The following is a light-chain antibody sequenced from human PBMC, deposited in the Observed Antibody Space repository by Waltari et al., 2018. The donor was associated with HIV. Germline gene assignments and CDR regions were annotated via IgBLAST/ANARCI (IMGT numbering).Light chain of an antibody. Sequence: QSTLTQPRSVSGSPGQSVTISCTGTSSDVGRYAYVSWYQQHPGKAPKLIIYDVTTRPSGVPDRFSGSKSGNPASLTIFGLQAGDESDFYCCSYAGGYTLVFGGGTKLTVL. J-gene: IGLJ2*01. V-gene: IGLV2-11*01. CDR3: CSYAGGYTLV. CDR1: SSDVGRYAY. CDR2: DVT.